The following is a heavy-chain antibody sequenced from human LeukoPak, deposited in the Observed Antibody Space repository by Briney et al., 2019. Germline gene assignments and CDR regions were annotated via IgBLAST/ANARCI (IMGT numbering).Heavy chain of an antibody. V-gene: IGHV3-9*01. Sequence: GGSLRLSCAASGFTFNDHAMHWVRQAPGKGLEWISGISWNSGNIGYADSVKGRSTISRDNAKNSLYLQMNSLRAEDTALYYCAKDEYSSSSGWFDPWGQGTLVTVSS. CDR1: GFTFNDHA. CDR3: AKDEYSSSSGWFDP. J-gene: IGHJ5*02. D-gene: IGHD6-6*01. CDR2: ISWNSGNI.